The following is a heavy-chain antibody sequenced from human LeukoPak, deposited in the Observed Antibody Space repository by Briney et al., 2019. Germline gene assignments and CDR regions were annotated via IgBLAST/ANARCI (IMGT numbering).Heavy chain of an antibody. Sequence: GGSLRLSCAACGFTFSSYDMHWVSQATGKGLEWVSAIGTAGDTYYPGSVKGQFTISRENAKNSLYLQMNSLRAEDTAVYYCARNNGGNSLRAFDIWGQGTMVTVSS. D-gene: IGHD4-23*01. J-gene: IGHJ3*02. CDR2: IGTAGDT. CDR3: ARNNGGNSLRAFDI. CDR1: GFTFSSYD. V-gene: IGHV3-13*03.